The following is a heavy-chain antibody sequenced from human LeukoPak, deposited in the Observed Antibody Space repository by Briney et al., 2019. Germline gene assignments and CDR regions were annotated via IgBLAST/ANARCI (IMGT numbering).Heavy chain of an antibody. CDR2: IIPIFGTA. J-gene: IGHJ4*02. Sequence: GASVKVYCKASEGTFSRYAISWVRQDPGQGLEWMGRIIPIFGTANYAQKFQGRVTITTDESTSTAYMELSSLRSEDTAVYYCAARGGVRGVISFYWGQGTLVTVSS. D-gene: IGHD3-10*01. CDR3: AARGGVRGVISFY. V-gene: IGHV1-69*05. CDR1: EGTFSRYA.